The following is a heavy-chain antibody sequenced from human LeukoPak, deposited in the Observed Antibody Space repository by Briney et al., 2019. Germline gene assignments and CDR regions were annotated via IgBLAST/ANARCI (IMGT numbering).Heavy chain of an antibody. V-gene: IGHV1-69*01. CDR2: IIPIFGTA. Sequence: ASVKVSCKASGGTFSSYAISWVRQAPGQGLEWMGGIIPIFGTANYAQEFQGRVTITADESTSTAYMELSSLRSEDTAVYYCARDRGGSYLRDAFDIWGQGTMVTVSS. J-gene: IGHJ3*02. CDR3: ARDRGGSYLRDAFDI. D-gene: IGHD1-26*01. CDR1: GGTFSSYA.